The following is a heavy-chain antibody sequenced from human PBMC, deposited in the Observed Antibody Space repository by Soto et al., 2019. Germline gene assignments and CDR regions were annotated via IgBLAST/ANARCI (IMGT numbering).Heavy chain of an antibody. J-gene: IGHJ3*02. D-gene: IGHD3-10*01. CDR1: GFTFSSYA. CDR3: AKGREGFGNDAFDI. V-gene: IGHV3-23*01. CDR2: ISGSGGNT. Sequence: EVQLLESGGGLVQPGGSRTPSCAASGFTFSSYAMSWVRQAPGKGLEWVCGISGSGGNTYYADSVKGRFTISRDNSKNTLYLRMNSLRAEDTAVYYCAKGREGFGNDAFDIWGQGTMVTVSS.